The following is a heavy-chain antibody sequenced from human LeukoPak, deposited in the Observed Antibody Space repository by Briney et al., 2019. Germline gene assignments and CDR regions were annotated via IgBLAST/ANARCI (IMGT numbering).Heavy chain of an antibody. CDR2: IYTTGFT. CDR3: AREDYNFL. J-gene: IGHJ4*02. CDR1: GGSITDHY. Sequence: PSETLSLTCTVSGGSITDHYWSWIRQPAGKGLEWIGRIYTTGFTNYHPSLKSRVTVSIDTSKNQFYLKLTSVTAADTAVYYCAREDYNFLWGQGTLVTVSS. D-gene: IGHD3-3*01. V-gene: IGHV4-4*07.